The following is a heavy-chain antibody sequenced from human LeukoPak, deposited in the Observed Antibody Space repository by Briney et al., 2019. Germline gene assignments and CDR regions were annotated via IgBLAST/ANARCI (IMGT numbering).Heavy chain of an antibody. D-gene: IGHD3-22*01. V-gene: IGHV4-59*01. Sequence: PSETLSLTCTGSGGSISSYYWSWIRQPPGKGLEWIGYIYYSGSTNYNPSLKSRVTISVHTSKNQFSLKLSSVTAADTAVYYCARESGNYDSSGYLLYAFDIWGQGTMVTVSS. CDR1: GGSISSYY. CDR2: IYYSGST. J-gene: IGHJ3*02. CDR3: ARESGNYDSSGYLLYAFDI.